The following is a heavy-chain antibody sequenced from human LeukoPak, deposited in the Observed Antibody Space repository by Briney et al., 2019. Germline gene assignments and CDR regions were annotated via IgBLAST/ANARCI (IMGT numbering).Heavy chain of an antibody. D-gene: IGHD3-10*01. V-gene: IGHV4-59*08. CDR1: GDSISSYY. CDR2: IDYSGGT. CDR3: AKSGSYYYYYMDV. Sequence: PSETLSLTCTVSGDSISSYYWSWIRQPPGKGLEWIGYIDYSGGTSYSPSLKSRVTMSVDTSKKQFSLKLTSVTAADTAVYYCAKSGSYYYYYMDVWGKGTTVTVSS. J-gene: IGHJ6*03.